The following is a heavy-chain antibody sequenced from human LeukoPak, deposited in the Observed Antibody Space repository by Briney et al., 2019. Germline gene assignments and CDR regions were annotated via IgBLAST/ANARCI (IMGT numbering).Heavy chain of an antibody. J-gene: IGHJ4*02. CDR1: GFTFGSYS. CDR3: ASRSSGSIN. CDR2: ISSSSTI. Sequence: GGSMRLACAASGFTFGSYSINWVRQAPGKGLEWVSYISSSSTIYYADSVEGRFTISRDNAKNSLYLQMNSLRVEDTAVYYCASRSSGSINWGQGTLVTVSS. V-gene: IGHV3-48*04. D-gene: IGHD3-22*01.